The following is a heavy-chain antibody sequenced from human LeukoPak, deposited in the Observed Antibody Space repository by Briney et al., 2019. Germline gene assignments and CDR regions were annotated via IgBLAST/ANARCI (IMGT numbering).Heavy chain of an antibody. V-gene: IGHV4-34*01. CDR2: INHSGST. Sequence: SETLSLTCAVYGGSFSGYYWSWIRQPLGKGLEWIGEINHSGSTNYNPSLKSRVTISVDTSKNQFSLKLSSVTAADTAVYYCARIGLGYCSSTSCLGYSDYWGQGTLVTASS. CDR3: ARIGLGYCSSTSCLGYSDY. CDR1: GGSFSGYY. D-gene: IGHD2-2*01. J-gene: IGHJ4*02.